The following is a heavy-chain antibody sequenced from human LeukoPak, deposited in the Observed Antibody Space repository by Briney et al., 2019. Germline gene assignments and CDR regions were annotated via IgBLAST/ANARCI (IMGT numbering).Heavy chain of an antibody. CDR1: GFTFSSYS. CDR3: AKDFWSGYYSGYFDY. D-gene: IGHD3-3*01. Sequence: GGSLRLSCAASGFTFSSYSMHWVRQAPGKGLEWVAFIRCDGSNIYCADSVKGRFTISRDKPKNTLYLQMNSLRAEDTALYYCAKDFWSGYYSGYFDYWGQGTLVTVSS. J-gene: IGHJ4*02. CDR2: IRCDGSNI. V-gene: IGHV3-30*02.